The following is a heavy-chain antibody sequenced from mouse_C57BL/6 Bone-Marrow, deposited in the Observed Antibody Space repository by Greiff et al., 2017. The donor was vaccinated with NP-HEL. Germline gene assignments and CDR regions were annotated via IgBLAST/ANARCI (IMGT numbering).Heavy chain of an antibody. CDR3: ARSRDGYYVDYAMDY. CDR1: GYTFTSYW. J-gene: IGHJ4*01. CDR2: INPSSGYT. V-gene: IGHV1-7*01. D-gene: IGHD2-3*01. Sequence: QVQLQQSGAELAKPGASVKLSCQASGYTFTSYWMHWVKQRPGQGLEWIGYINPSSGYTKYNQKFKGKATLNADKSSSTACMQLSSLTYEDSAVYYCARSRDGYYVDYAMDYWGQGTSVTVSS.